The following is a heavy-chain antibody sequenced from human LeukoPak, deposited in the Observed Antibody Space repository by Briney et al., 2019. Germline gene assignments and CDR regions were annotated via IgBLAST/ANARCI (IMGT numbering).Heavy chain of an antibody. CDR3: ARGIRAGVGYWYFDL. CDR2: IHNSGGT. J-gene: IGHJ2*01. D-gene: IGHD3-10*01. Sequence: SETLSLTCTVSGGSISSYYWSWIRPPPGKGLEWIGYIHNSGGTHYHPSLKSRVTISEDTSKNQFSLKLSSVTAADTAVYYCARGIRAGVGYWYFDLWGRGTLVTVST. CDR1: GGSISSYY. V-gene: IGHV4-59*01.